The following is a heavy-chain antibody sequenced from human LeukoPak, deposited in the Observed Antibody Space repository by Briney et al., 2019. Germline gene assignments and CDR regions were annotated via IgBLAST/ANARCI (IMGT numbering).Heavy chain of an antibody. J-gene: IGHJ4*02. D-gene: IGHD3/OR15-3a*01. V-gene: IGHV4-39*01. CDR1: GVSISSSNSY. Sequence: SETLSLTCTVSGVSISSSNSYWGWIRQPPGKGLEWIGSIYYSGNTYYNASLESQVSISIDTSKNQFSLKLTSVTAADTAVYYCARQTGSGLFILPGGQGTLVTVSS. CDR3: ARQTGSGLFILP. CDR2: IYYSGNT.